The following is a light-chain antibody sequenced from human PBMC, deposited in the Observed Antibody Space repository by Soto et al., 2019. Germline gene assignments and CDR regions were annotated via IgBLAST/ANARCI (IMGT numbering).Light chain of an antibody. Sequence: EIVLTQSPGTLSLSPGERATLSCRASRSVTSNYLGWYQQKPGQAPRLLIYGASSRATGIPDRFSGSGSGTDFTLTVSRLDPEDFALYYYQQYASSPFTFGQGTKLEI. CDR3: QQYASSPFT. V-gene: IGKV3-20*01. J-gene: IGKJ2*01. CDR2: GAS. CDR1: RSVTSNY.